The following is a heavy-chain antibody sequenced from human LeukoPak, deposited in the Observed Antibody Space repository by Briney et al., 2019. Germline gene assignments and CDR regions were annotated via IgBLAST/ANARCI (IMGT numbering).Heavy chain of an antibody. Sequence: GGSLRLSCAASGVTFSSYAMHWVRQAPGKGLEWVAVISYDGSNKYYADSVKGRFTISRDNSKNTLYLQMNSLSAEDTAVYYCARGQYLAPAFDIWGQGTMVTVSS. D-gene: IGHD2-2*02. J-gene: IGHJ3*02. V-gene: IGHV3-30-3*01. CDR3: ARGQYLAPAFDI. CDR2: ISYDGSNK. CDR1: GVTFSSYA.